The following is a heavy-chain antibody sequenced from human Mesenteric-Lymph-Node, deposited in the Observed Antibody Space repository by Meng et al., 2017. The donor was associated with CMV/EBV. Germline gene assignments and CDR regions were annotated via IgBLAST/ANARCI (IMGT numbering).Heavy chain of an antibody. D-gene: IGHD2-2*02. J-gene: IGHJ4*02. CDR2: LHESGTT. V-gene: IGHV4-38-2*02. CDR1: GYSISSGYY. Sequence: GSLRLSCTVSGYSISSGYYWGWIRQPPGKGLEWIGSLHESGTTYYNPSLKSRVTISVDTSKNQFSLKLSSVTAADTAVYYCARDTLYYFNYWGQGTLVTVSS. CDR3: ARDTLYYFNY.